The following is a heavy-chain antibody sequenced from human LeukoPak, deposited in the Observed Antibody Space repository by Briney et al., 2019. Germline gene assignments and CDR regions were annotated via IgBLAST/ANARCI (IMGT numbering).Heavy chain of an antibody. Sequence: RAGGSLRLSCAASGFTVSSNYMSWVRQAPGKGLEWVSVIYSGGSTYYADSVKGRFTISRDNSKNTLYLQMNSLRAEDTAVYYCARPKGDYYYYYYMDVWRKGTTVTVSS. D-gene: IGHD3-10*01. V-gene: IGHV3-53*05. CDR1: GFTVSSNY. J-gene: IGHJ6*03. CDR3: ARPKGDYYYYYYMDV. CDR2: IYSGGST.